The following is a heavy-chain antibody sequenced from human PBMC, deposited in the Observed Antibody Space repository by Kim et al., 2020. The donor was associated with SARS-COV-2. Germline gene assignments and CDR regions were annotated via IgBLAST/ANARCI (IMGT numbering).Heavy chain of an antibody. CDR1: GGSISSSSYY. J-gene: IGHJ6*02. V-gene: IGHV4-39*01. CDR2: IYYSGST. D-gene: IGHD3-22*01. CDR3: ARRRDQYYYDSSGYTFWYYYGMDV. Sequence: SETLSLTCTVSGGSISSSSYYWGWIRQPPGKGLEWIGSIYYSGSTYYNPSLKSRVTISVDTSKNQFSLKLSSVTAADTAVYYCARRRDQYYYDSSGYTFWYYYGMDVWGQGTTVTVSS.